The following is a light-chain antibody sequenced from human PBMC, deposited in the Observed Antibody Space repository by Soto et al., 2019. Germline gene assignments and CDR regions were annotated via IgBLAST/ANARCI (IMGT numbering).Light chain of an antibody. CDR2: DVT. J-gene: IGLJ2*01. CDR1: NSDIGRYNY. V-gene: IGLV2-14*01. Sequence: QSALTQPPSVSGSPGQSITISCTGTNSDIGRYNYVSWHQQHPGKAPKLMIYDVTNRPSGVSNRFSGSKSGNTASLTISGLQAEDEADYYCSSYTRNKTLVVFGGGTKLTVL. CDR3: SSYTRNKTLVV.